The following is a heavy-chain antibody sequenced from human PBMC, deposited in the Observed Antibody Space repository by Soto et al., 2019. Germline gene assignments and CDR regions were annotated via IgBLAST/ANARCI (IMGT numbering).Heavy chain of an antibody. J-gene: IGHJ6*03. D-gene: IGHD3-3*01. CDR3: ARATYYDFWTPGRGRYYYYYMDV. V-gene: IGHV6-1*01. CDR1: GDSVSSNSAA. CDR2: TYYRSKWYN. Sequence: SQTLSLTCVISGDSVSSNSAAWNWIRQSPSRGLEWLGRTYYRSKWYNDYAVSVKSRITINPDTSKNQFSLQLNSVTPEDTAVYYCARATYYDFWTPGRGRYYYYYMDVWGKGTTVTVSS.